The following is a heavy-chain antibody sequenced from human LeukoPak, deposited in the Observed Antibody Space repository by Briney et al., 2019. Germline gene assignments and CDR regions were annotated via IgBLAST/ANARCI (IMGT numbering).Heavy chain of an antibody. V-gene: IGHV1-24*01. CDR1: GYKITELS. J-gene: IGHJ4*02. CDR2: FDPEDGEK. Sequence: ASVKVSCKVSGYKITELSIHWVRQAPGKGLEWVGGFDPEDGEKFYAQNFQGRVTMTTDTSTSTAYMELRSLRSDDTAVYYCARDGKQLDNFDYWGQGTLVTVSS. D-gene: IGHD6-6*01. CDR3: ARDGKQLDNFDY.